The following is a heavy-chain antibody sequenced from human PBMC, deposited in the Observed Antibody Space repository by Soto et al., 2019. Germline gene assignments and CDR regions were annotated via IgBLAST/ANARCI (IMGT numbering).Heavy chain of an antibody. D-gene: IGHD3-22*01. CDR1: GGPISSYY. CDR2: IYYSGST. V-gene: IGHV4-59*01. Sequence: SETLSLTCTVSGGPISSYYWSWIRQPPGKGLEWIGYIYYSGSTNYNPSLKSRVTIAVDTSKNQFSMKLSSVTAADTAVYYCARAPRDSSGYYYYYYGKDVWGQGTTVPVSS. CDR3: ARAPRDSSGYYYYYYGKDV. J-gene: IGHJ6*02.